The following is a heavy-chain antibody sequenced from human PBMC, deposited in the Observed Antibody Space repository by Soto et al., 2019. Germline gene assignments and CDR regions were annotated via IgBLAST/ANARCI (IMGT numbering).Heavy chain of an antibody. CDR1: GGSISSGGHY. J-gene: IGHJ5*02. CDR2: IYATGTT. CDR3: ARGDWFHP. Sequence: PSETLSLTCTVSGGSISSGGHYWNWIRQPPGKGLEWIGYIYATGTTKYNPSLKSRLTISVDTAKNRFSLNLTSLTAADTAVYSCARGDWFHPWGQGTLVTVSS. V-gene: IGHV4-30-4*01.